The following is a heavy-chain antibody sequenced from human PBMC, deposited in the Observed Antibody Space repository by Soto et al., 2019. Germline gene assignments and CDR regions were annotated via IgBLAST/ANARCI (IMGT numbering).Heavy chain of an antibody. J-gene: IGHJ4*02. Sequence: PSETLSLTCPVSGGSINSGGYCWSWIRQHPGKGLDWIGCISYGGSTSYNPSLKSRVTISVDTSKNQFSLKLTSVTAADTAMYYCSRGILVWGQGALVTVSS. CDR2: ISYGGST. CDR3: SRGILV. D-gene: IGHD5-18*01. V-gene: IGHV4-31*03. CDR1: GGSINSGGYC.